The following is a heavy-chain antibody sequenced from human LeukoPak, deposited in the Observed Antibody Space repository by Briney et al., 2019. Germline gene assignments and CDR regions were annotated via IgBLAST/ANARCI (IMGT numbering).Heavy chain of an antibody. V-gene: IGHV4-4*07. CDR1: GGSISSYY. CDR2: IYTSGST. Sequence: SETLSLTCTVSGGSISSYYWSWIRQPAGKGLEWIGRIYTSGSTNYNPSLKSRVTMSVDTSKNQFSLKLSSVTAADTAVYYCARGGARDFYDSSGYYQTAEYFQHWGQGTLVTVSS. J-gene: IGHJ1*01. CDR3: ARGGARDFYDSSGYYQTAEYFQH. D-gene: IGHD3-22*01.